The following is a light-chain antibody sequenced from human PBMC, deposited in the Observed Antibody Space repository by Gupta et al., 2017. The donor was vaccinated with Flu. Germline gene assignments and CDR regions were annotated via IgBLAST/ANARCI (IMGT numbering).Light chain of an antibody. Sequence: SYVLTQPPSVSVAPGQTARITCGGDNIGTKAVHWYQQKPGQAPVLVVYDDSNRPSGIPERFSGSNSGNTATLTISRVEAGDEADYDCQVWDSSSDHWVFGGGTKLTVL. V-gene: IGLV3-21*02. CDR1: NIGTKA. CDR3: QVWDSSSDHWV. CDR2: DDS. J-gene: IGLJ3*02.